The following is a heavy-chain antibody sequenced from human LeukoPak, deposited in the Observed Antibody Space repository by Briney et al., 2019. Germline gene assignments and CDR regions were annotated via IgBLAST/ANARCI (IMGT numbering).Heavy chain of an antibody. V-gene: IGHV1-46*01. CDR1: GYTFTSYY. D-gene: IGHD3-3*01. CDR2: INTSGGST. Sequence: ASVKVSCKASGYTFTSYYMHWVRQAPGQGLEWMGIINTSGGSTNYAQKFQGRVTMTRDMSTSTVYMELSSLRSEDTAVYYCAREAVTIFGLVRTQTTKGPHRFDPWGQGTLVTVSS. CDR3: AREAVTIFGLVRTQTTKGPHRFDP. J-gene: IGHJ5*02.